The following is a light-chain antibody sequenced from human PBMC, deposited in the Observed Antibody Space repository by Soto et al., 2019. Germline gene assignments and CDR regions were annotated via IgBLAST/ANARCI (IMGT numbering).Light chain of an antibody. CDR2: DVS. V-gene: IGLV2-11*01. CDR3: CSYAGSYTYV. CDR1: SNDVGSYSY. J-gene: IGLJ1*01. Sequence: QSVLTQPRSVSGSPGQSVTITCTGTSNDVGSYSYVSWFQRHPGKAPKLIIFDVSQRPSGVPDRFSASKSGNTASLTISGLQAEDEADYYCCSYAGSYTYVFGTGTKVTVL.